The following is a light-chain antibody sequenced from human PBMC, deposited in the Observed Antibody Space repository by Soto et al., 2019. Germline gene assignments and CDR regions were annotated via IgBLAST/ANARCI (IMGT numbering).Light chain of an antibody. V-gene: IGKV3D-15*01. Sequence: EIVMTQSPASLSVSPGDGATPSCRASQSVGSNVAWYQQKPGQGPGLFIHGGSTTAVGVPARFSGSGSGTDFPLTISSLQSEDFAVYYCQQYHNWPPQYTFGQGTKLQIK. J-gene: IGKJ2*01. CDR1: QSVGSN. CDR3: QQYHNWPPQYT. CDR2: GGS.